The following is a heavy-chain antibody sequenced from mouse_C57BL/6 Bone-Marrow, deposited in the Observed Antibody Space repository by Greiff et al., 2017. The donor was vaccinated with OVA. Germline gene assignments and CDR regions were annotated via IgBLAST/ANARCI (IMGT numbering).Heavy chain of an antibody. CDR2: IYPRSGNT. D-gene: IGHD1-1*01. J-gene: IGHJ3*01. V-gene: IGHV1-81*01. CDR1: GYTFTSYG. CDR3: ARSRYYYGSSYGGFAY. Sequence: VQLQESGAELARPGASVKLSCKASGYTFTSYGISWVKQRTGQGLEWIGEIYPRSGNTYYNEKFKGKATLTADKSSSTAYMELRSLTSEDSAVYFCARSRYYYGSSYGGFAYWGQGTLVTVSA.